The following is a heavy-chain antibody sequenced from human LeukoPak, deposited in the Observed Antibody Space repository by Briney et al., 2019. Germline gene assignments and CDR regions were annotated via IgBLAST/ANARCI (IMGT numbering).Heavy chain of an antibody. Sequence: ASVKVSCKASGYTFTGYYMHWVRQAPGQGLEWMGWINPNSGGTNYAQKFQGRVTMTRDTSISTAYMELSRLRSDDTAVYYCARTSNYDILSKGAFDIWGQGTMVTVSS. J-gene: IGHJ3*02. CDR2: INPNSGGT. CDR1: GYTFTGYY. D-gene: IGHD3-9*01. CDR3: ARTSNYDILSKGAFDI. V-gene: IGHV1-2*02.